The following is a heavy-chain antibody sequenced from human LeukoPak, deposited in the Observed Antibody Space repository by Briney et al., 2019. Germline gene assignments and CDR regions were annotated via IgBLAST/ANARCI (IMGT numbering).Heavy chain of an antibody. J-gene: IGHJ4*02. CDR1: GGSISSGSYY. CDR2: IYTSGST. Sequence: SETLSLTCTVSGGSISSGSYYWSWIRQPAGKGLEWIGRIYTSGSTNYNPSLKSRVIISVDTSKNQFSLKLSSVTAADTAVYYCAREDIVVVPAANPFDYWGQGTLVTVSS. V-gene: IGHV4-61*02. CDR3: AREDIVVVPAANPFDY. D-gene: IGHD2-2*01.